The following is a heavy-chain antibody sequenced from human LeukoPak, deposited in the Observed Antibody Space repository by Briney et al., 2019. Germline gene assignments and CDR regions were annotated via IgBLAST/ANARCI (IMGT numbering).Heavy chain of an antibody. CDR2: ISYDGSNK. V-gene: IGHV3-30-3*01. CDR1: GFTFSSYA. Sequence: GGSLRLSCAASGFTFSSYAMHWVRQAPGKGLEWVAVISYDGSNKYYADSVKGRFTISRDNSKNTLYLQMNSLRAEDTAVYYCAREGGSYYGYWGQGTLVTVSS. D-gene: IGHD1-26*01. CDR3: AREGGSYYGY. J-gene: IGHJ4*02.